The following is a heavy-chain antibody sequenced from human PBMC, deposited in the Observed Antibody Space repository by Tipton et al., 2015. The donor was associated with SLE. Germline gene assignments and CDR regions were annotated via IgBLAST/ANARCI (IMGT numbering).Heavy chain of an antibody. CDR3: ATGWYYFDY. CDR1: GGSISSSSYY. Sequence: TLSLTCTVSGGSISSSSYYWGWIRQPPGKGLEWIGSIYYSGSTHYNPSLKSRVTMSVDTSKNQFSLKLSSVTAADTAVYYCATGWYYFDYWGQGTLLTVSS. V-gene: IGHV4-39*01. J-gene: IGHJ4*02. CDR2: IYYSGST. D-gene: IGHD6-19*01.